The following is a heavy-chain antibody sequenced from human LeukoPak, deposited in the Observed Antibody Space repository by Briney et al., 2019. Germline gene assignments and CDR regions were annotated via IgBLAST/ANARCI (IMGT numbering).Heavy chain of an antibody. V-gene: IGHV4-34*01. D-gene: IGHD1-1*01. CDR1: GGSFSGNY. Sequence: KPSETLSLTCAVYGGSFSGNYWTLIRQTPGKGLEWIGEISHSGDITNYNPSLKSRVTISVDSSKSQFSLKVTSVTAADTGVYYCARVPDIIAQPCDSWGPGTQVTVSS. CDR2: ISHSGDIT. CDR3: ARVPDIIAQPCDS. J-gene: IGHJ4*02.